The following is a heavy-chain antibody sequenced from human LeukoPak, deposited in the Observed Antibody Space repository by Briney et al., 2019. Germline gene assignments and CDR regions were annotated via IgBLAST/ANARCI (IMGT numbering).Heavy chain of an antibody. V-gene: IGHV1-3*01. CDR2: INAGNGNT. Sequence: AGGSLRLSCAASGYTFTSYAMHWVRQAPGQRLEWMGWINAGNGNTKYSQKFQGRVTITRDTSASTAYMELSSLRSEDTAVYYCARVDYGGRTDYWGQGTLVTVSS. J-gene: IGHJ4*02. CDR1: GYTFTSYA. D-gene: IGHD4-23*01. CDR3: ARVDYGGRTDY.